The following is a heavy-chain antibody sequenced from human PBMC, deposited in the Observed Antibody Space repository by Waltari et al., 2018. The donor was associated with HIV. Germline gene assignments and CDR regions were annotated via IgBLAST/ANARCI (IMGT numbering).Heavy chain of an antibody. D-gene: IGHD2-2*01. Sequence: QVELVQSGAGVKKPGASVKVSCTASGYTFTDNYIHWVRQAPGHGLEWMGWINPKSGGTKHAQKFQGRVTMTRDTSMSTVYMEVSRLTSDDTAVYYCARGGASTTPRDYNYYGLDVWGQGTTVTVSS. CDR1: GYTFTDNY. CDR3: ARGGASTTPRDYNYYGLDV. V-gene: IGHV1-2*02. CDR2: INPKSGGT. J-gene: IGHJ6*02.